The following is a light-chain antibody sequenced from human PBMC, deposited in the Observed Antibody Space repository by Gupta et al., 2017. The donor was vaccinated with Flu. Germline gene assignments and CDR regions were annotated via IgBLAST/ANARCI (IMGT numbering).Light chain of an antibody. J-gene: IGKJ3*01. CDR1: QSVSSN. Sequence: EIVMTQSPATLSVSPGERATRSCRASQSVSSNLEWYQQKPGQAPRLLIYGASNRASGSPDRFSGSGSEKEFTLTSSSRQSEDFAVYYGQQDNTSNTFGPGTKVDIK. CDR3: QQDNTSNT. CDR2: GAS. V-gene: IGKV3D-15*01.